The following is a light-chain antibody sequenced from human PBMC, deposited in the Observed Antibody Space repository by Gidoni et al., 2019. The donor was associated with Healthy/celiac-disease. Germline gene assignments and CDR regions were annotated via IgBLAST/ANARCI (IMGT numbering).Light chain of an antibody. CDR1: QGISTW. CDR2: AAS. Sequence: DIQMTQSPSSVSASVGHRVTLTRRASQGISTWLAWYQQKPGKAPKLLIYAASSWQSGVPSRFSGSGPGTDFTLNISSLQPEEFAFYYCRQANSFPYTFXQXTKLEIK. CDR3: RQANSFPYT. J-gene: IGKJ2*01. V-gene: IGKV1-12*01.